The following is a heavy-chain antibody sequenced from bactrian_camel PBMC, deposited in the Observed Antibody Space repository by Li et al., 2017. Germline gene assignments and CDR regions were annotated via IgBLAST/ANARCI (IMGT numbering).Heavy chain of an antibody. CDR1: EFTFSANA. Sequence: VQLVESGGGLVQPGGSLRLSCAASEFTFSANAMSWVRQAPGKGLEWVSGLNRLGGDIYYADSVKGRLTISSGNAKSMLYLQMNSLKSEDTALYYCAHVYGGFFVPFYWGQGTQVTVS. D-gene: IGHD6*01. CDR3: AHVYGGFFVPFY. V-gene: IGHV3S31*01. CDR2: LNRLGGDI. J-gene: IGHJ4*01.